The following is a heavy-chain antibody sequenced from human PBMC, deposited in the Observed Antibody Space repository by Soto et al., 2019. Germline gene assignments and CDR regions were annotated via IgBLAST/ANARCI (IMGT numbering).Heavy chain of an antibody. CDR3: ARDRLPGYDFWSGYSPYYYYGMDV. J-gene: IGHJ6*02. CDR1: GYTFTSYG. D-gene: IGHD3-3*01. V-gene: IGHV1-18*01. CDR2: ISAYNGNT. Sequence: EAPVKVSCKASGYTFTSYGISWVRQAPGQGLEWMGWISAYNGNTNYAQKLQGRVTMTTDTSTSTAYMELRSLRSDDTAVYYCARDRLPGYDFWSGYSPYYYYGMDVWGQGTTVTVSS.